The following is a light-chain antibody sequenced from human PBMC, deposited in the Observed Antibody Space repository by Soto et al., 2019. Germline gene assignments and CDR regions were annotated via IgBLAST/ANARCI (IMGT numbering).Light chain of an antibody. J-gene: IGKJ4*01. Sequence: PGERATLSCRASQSVRSNYLAWYQQKPGQAPRLLIYGASSRATGIPDRFGGSGSGTDFTLTISRLGPEDFAVYYCQQYASSPLTFGGGTKVEIK. CDR2: GAS. CDR1: QSVRSNY. CDR3: QQYASSPLT. V-gene: IGKV3-20*01.